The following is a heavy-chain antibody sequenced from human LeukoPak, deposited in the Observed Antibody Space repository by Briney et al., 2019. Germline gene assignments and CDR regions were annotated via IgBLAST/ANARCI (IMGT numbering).Heavy chain of an antibody. J-gene: IGHJ4*02. CDR1: GGSISSSSYY. Sequence: NPSETLSLTCTVSGGSISSSSYYWGWIRQPPGKGLEWIGSIYYSGSTYYNPSLKSRVTISVDTSKNQFSLKLSSVTAADTAVYYCARHMYSSGWFGYWGQGTLVTVSS. CDR3: ARHMYSSGWFGY. CDR2: IYYSGST. V-gene: IGHV4-39*01. D-gene: IGHD6-19*01.